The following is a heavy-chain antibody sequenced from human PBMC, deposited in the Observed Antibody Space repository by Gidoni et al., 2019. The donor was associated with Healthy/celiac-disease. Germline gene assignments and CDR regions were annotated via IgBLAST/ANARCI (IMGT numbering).Heavy chain of an antibody. D-gene: IGHD3-3*01. V-gene: IGHV3-9*01. CDR2: ISWNSGSI. CDR1: GFTFEDYA. J-gene: IGHJ3*02. CDR3: AKDISRGDITIFGVVTTHINAFDI. Sequence: EVQLVESGGGLVQPVGSLRLSCASSGFTFEDYAMHWVRQAPGKGLGWVSGISWNSGSIGYADSVKGRFTISRDNAKNSLYLQMTSLRAEDTALYYCAKDISRGDITIFGVVTTHINAFDIWGQGTMVTVSS.